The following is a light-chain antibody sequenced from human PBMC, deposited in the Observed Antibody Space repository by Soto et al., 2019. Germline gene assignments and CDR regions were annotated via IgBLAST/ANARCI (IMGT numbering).Light chain of an antibody. Sequence: DIQMTQSPSTLSGSVGDRFTITCRASQTISSWLAWYQQKPGKAPKLLIYKASTLKSGVPSRFSGSGSGTEFTLTISSLQPDDFATYYCQHYNSYSEAFGQATKGELK. V-gene: IGKV1-5*03. J-gene: IGKJ1*01. CDR1: QTISSW. CDR3: QHYNSYSEA. CDR2: KAS.